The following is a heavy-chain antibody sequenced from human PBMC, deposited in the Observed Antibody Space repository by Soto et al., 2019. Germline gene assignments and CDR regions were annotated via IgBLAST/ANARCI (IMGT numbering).Heavy chain of an antibody. CDR1: GGSISSSSYY. V-gene: IGHV4-39*01. Sequence: QLQLQESGPGLVKPSETLSLTCTVSGGSISSSSYYWGWIRQPPGKGLEWIGSIYYSGSTYYNPSLKSRVSQSVDTSKNQFSLKLSSVTAADTAVYYCARHEGVITFGGVIVTSGDYFDYWGQGTLVTVSS. CDR3: ARHEGVITFGGVIVTSGDYFDY. J-gene: IGHJ4*02. CDR2: IYYSGST. D-gene: IGHD3-16*02.